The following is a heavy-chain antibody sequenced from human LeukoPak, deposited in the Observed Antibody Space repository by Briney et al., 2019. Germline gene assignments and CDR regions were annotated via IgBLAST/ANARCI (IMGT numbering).Heavy chain of an antibody. CDR3: ARFCGKYCSSTGSRYGMDV. CDR1: GGSFSGYY. J-gene: IGHJ6*02. CDR2: INHSGST. D-gene: IGHD2-2*01. V-gene: IGHV4-34*01. Sequence: SETLSLTCAVYGGSFSGYYWSWIRQPPGKGLEWIGEINHSGSTNYNPSLKSRVTISVDTSKNQFSLKLSSVTAADTAVYYCARFCGKYCSSTGSRYGMDVWGQGTTVTVSS.